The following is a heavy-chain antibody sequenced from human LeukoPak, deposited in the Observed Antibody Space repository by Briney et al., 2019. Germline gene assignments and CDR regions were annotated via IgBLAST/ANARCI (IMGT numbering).Heavy chain of an antibody. V-gene: IGHV1-2*02. Sequence: ASVKVSCKASGYTVTGYYLHWVRQAPGQGLEWMGWINPNSGGTNYAQNFQGRVTMTRDTSISTAYMELSRLRSDDTAVYYCAREGAQLELLSNWFDPWGQGTLVTVSS. J-gene: IGHJ5*02. CDR2: INPNSGGT. D-gene: IGHD1-7*01. CDR1: GYTVTGYY. CDR3: AREGAQLELLSNWFDP.